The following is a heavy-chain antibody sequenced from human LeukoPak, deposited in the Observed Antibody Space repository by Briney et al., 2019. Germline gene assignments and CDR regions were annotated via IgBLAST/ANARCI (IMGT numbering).Heavy chain of an antibody. CDR1: GLTFGSNS. CDR2: ISSSSSYI. J-gene: IGHJ4*02. V-gene: IGHV3-21*01. CDR3: ARGSVHSHDY. Sequence: GFRSLSCEASGLTFGSNSMNWVRQAPGKGLEWVSSISSSSSYIYYADSVKGRFTISRDNAKNSLYLQMNSLRAEDTAVYYCARGSVHSHDYWGQGTLVTVSS. D-gene: IGHD2-15*01.